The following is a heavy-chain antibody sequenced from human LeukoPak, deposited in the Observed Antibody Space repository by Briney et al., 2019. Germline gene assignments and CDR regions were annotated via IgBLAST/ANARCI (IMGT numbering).Heavy chain of an antibody. CDR2: ISWDGGST. J-gene: IGHJ6*02. CDR1: GFTFDDYT. Sequence: GGSLRLSCAASGFTFDDYTMHWVRHAPGKGLEWVSLISWDGGSTYYADSVKGRFTFSRDNSKNSLYLQMNSLRTEDTALYYCAKDSLVYGYCSGGSCSSLSYGMDVWGQGTTVTVSS. CDR3: AKDSLVYGYCSGGSCSSLSYGMDV. V-gene: IGHV3-43*01. D-gene: IGHD2-15*01.